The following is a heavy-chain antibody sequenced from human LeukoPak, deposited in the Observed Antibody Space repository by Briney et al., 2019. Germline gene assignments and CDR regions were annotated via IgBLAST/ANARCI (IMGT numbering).Heavy chain of an antibody. CDR2: INPNSGGT. J-gene: IGHJ5*02. Sequence: GASVKVSCKASGYTFTGYYVHWVRQAPGQGLEWMGWINPNSGGTNYAQKFQGRVTMTRNTSISTAYMELSRLRSDDTAVYYCATFWFGEYSNWFDPWGQGTLVTVSS. D-gene: IGHD3-10*01. V-gene: IGHV1-2*02. CDR1: GYTFTGYY. CDR3: ATFWFGEYSNWFDP.